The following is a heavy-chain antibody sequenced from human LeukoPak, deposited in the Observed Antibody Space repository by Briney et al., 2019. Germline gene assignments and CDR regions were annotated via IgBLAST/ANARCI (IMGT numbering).Heavy chain of an antibody. J-gene: IGHJ5*02. D-gene: IGHD2-15*01. CDR1: GFTFSSYW. V-gene: IGHV3-7*01. Sequence: GGSLRLSCAASGFTFSSYWMSWVRQAPGKGLEWVANIKQGGSEKYYVDSVKGRFSISRDNAKNSLYLQMNSLRAEDTAVYSCAREGCSGGDCYSFWFDPWGQGTLVTVSS. CDR3: AREGCSGGDCYSFWFDP. CDR2: IKQGGSEK.